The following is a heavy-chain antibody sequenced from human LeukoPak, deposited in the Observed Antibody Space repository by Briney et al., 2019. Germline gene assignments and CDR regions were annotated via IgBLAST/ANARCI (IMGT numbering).Heavy chain of an antibody. Sequence: PGGSLRLSCTASGFTFGDYAMSWFRQAPGKGLEWVANVKPDGNDKNFVDSVKGRFTISIDSAKKSVYLQMNSLRVEDTAVYYCARDNTQRRGNEYYDALDFWGQGTMVTVSS. CDR3: ARDNTQRRGNEYYDALDF. CDR2: VKPDGNDK. CDR1: GFTFGDYA. V-gene: IGHV3-7*01. D-gene: IGHD1-26*01. J-gene: IGHJ3*01.